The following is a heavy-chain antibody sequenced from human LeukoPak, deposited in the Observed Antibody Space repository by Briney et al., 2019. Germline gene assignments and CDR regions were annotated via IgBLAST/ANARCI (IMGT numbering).Heavy chain of an antibody. D-gene: IGHD1-26*01. CDR2: IYSGGST. CDR1: GLIVSNNY. J-gene: IGHJ3*02. CDR3: ARVIVGAAYDAFDI. Sequence: GGSLRLSCAASGLIVSNNYMSWVRQAPEKGLEWVAIIYSGGSTYYPDSVRGRFTLSRDSSKNTLYLQMNSLRAEDTAVYYCARVIVGAAYDAFDIWGLGTLVTVSS. V-gene: IGHV3-66*01.